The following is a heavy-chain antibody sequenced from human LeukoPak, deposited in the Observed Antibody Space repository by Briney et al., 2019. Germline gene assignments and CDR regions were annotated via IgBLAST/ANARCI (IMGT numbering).Heavy chain of an antibody. CDR1: GYTFTSYD. CDR3: ARGLMWFGESIPVDY. Sequence: ASVKVSCKASGYTFTSYDINWARQATGQGLEWMGWMNPNSGNTGYAQKFQGRVTMTRNTSISTAYMELSSLRSEDTAVYYCARGLMWFGESIPVDYWGQGTLVTVSS. CDR2: MNPNSGNT. J-gene: IGHJ4*02. D-gene: IGHD3-10*01. V-gene: IGHV1-8*01.